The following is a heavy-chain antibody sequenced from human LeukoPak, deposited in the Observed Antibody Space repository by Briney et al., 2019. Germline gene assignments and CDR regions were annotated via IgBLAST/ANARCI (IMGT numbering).Heavy chain of an antibody. Sequence: SETLSLTCAVYGGSFSGYYWSWIRQPPGKGLEWIGEINHSGSTNYNPSLKSRVTISVDTSKNQFSLKLSSVTAADTAVYYCAKSQYQPLYFDYWGQGTLVTVSS. J-gene: IGHJ4*02. D-gene: IGHD2-2*01. CDR1: GGSFSGYY. CDR2: INHSGST. CDR3: AKSQYQPLYFDY. V-gene: IGHV4-34*01.